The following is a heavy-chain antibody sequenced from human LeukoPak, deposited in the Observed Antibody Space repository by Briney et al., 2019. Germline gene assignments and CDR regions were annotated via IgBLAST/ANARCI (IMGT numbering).Heavy chain of an antibody. D-gene: IGHD1-26*01. Sequence: PGGSLRLSCAASGFTFSSYWMSWVRQAPGKGLEWVANIKQDGSEKYYVDSVRGRFTISRDNAKNSMYLQMNSLRAEDTAVYYCARDRLTSGSYFFDYWGQGTQVTVSS. CDR3: ARDRLTSGSYFFDY. V-gene: IGHV3-7*01. J-gene: IGHJ4*02. CDR1: GFTFSSYW. CDR2: IKQDGSEK.